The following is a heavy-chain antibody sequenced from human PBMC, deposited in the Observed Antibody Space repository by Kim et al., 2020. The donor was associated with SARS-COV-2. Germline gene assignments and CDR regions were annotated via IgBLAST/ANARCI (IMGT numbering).Heavy chain of an antibody. J-gene: IGHJ4*02. D-gene: IGHD3-10*01. CDR2: IYYSGST. CDR1: GGSISSSSYY. CDR3: AASALWFGELSFDY. Sequence: SETLSLTCTVSGGSISSSSYYWGWIRQPPGKGLEWIGSIYYSGSTYYNPSLKSRVTISVDTSKNQFSLKLSSVTAADTAVYYCAASALWFGELSFDYWGQGTLVTVSS. V-gene: IGHV4-39*01.